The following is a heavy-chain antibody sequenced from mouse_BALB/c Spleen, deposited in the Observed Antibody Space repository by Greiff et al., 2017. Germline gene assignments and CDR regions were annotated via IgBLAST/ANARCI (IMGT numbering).Heavy chain of an antibody. V-gene: IGHV2-4-1*01. CDR3: ARNRDYGSSYAFAY. Sequence: QVQLQQSGPGLVQPSQSLSITCTVSGFSLTSYGVHWVRQSPGKGLEWLGVIWSGGSTDYNAAFISRLSISKDNSKSQVFFKMNSLQADDTAIYYCARNRDYGSSYAFAYWGQGTLVTVSA. J-gene: IGHJ3*01. D-gene: IGHD1-1*01. CDR2: IWSGGST. CDR1: GFSLTSYG.